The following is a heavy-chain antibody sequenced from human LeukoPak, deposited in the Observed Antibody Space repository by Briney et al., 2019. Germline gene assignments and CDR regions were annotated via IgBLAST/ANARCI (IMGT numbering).Heavy chain of an antibody. CDR2: ISYDGSNK. V-gene: IGHV3-30*18. J-gene: IGHJ6*02. Sequence: STLTLSCVASGFTFNSYGMHWVRQPTGKELEWVAVISYDGSNKYYADSVKGRFTISRDNSKNTLYLQMNSLRAEDTAVYYCAKDMSSSSWYLTGDYYYYYGMDVWGQGTTVTVSS. CDR3: AKDMSSSSWYLTGDYYYYYGMDV. CDR1: GFTFNSYG. D-gene: IGHD6-13*01.